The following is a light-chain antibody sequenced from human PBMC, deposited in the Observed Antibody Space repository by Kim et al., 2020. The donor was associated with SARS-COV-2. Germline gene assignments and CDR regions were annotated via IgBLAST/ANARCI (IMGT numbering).Light chain of an antibody. CDR1: ELGHRY. CDR3: QAWDSSSYV. CDR2: HTI. V-gene: IGLV3-1*01. J-gene: IGLJ1*01. Sequence: VSPGQKASITCSGDELGHRYVSWYQQRPGQSPVLLIYHTIKRPSGIPDRFSGSDSGNTATLTISGTQAMDEADYYCQAWDSSSYVFGTGTKVTVL.